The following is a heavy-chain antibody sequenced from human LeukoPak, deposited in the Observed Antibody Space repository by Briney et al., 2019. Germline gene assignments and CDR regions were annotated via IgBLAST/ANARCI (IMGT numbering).Heavy chain of an antibody. CDR1: GFTFSSFA. V-gene: IGHV3-23*01. Sequence: GGPLTLSCAVSGFTFSSFAMTWLGPAPGKGLKWVPSISGSGVSTYLAASARGRFTVSRDKSKDTMYLQIDSLRADDTAVYLCAKKETKYSTERTYIAVWGKGTTVTVSS. D-gene: IGHD5-18*01. CDR2: ISGSGVST. CDR3: AKKETKYSTERTYIAV. J-gene: IGHJ6*03.